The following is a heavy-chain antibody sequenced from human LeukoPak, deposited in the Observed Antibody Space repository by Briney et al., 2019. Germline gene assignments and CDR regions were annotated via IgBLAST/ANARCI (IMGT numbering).Heavy chain of an antibody. J-gene: IGHJ6*03. CDR3: ARDRGYYYYYMDV. Sequence: GGSLRLSCAASGFTFSSYSMNWVRQAPGKGLEWVSSISSSSSYIYYADSVKGRFTISRDNAKNTLYLQMNSLRAEDTAVYYCARDRGYYYYYMDVWGKGTTVTVSS. D-gene: IGHD3-10*01. CDR2: ISSSSSYI. V-gene: IGHV3-21*01. CDR1: GFTFSSYS.